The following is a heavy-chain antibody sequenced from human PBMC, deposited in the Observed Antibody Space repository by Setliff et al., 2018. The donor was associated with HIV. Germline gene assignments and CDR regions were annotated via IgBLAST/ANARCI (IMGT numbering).Heavy chain of an antibody. J-gene: IGHJ5*02. Sequence: SETLSLTCTVSGGSISSGNYYWSWIRQHPGRGLEWIGYIFYSGSTSYNPSLKSRVAISVDTSKNQFSLKLDSVTAADTAVYYCARHIAGYSAYDLGWFDPWGQGTLVTAPQ. CDR2: IFYSGST. CDR1: GGSISSGNYY. D-gene: IGHD5-12*01. V-gene: IGHV4-30-4*02. CDR3: ARHIAGYSAYDLGWFDP.